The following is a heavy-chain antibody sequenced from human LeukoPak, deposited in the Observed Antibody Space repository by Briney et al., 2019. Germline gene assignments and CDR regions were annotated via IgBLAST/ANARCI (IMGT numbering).Heavy chain of an antibody. J-gene: IGHJ4*02. V-gene: IGHV3-21*01. CDR2: ITGSGPYM. CDR1: GFTFSTFA. CDR3: ARVQGGGFRTADY. Sequence: KPGGSLRLSCAASGFTFSTFAMHWVRLSPGKGLEWVSSITGSGPYMLYADSVKHRFTISRDNSKNTLFLQMNSLRTEDTAVYFCARVQGGGFRTADYWGQGTLVTVSS. D-gene: IGHD1-14*01.